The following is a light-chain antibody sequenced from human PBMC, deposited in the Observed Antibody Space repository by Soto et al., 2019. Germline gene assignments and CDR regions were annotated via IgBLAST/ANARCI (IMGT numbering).Light chain of an antibody. CDR1: TGDIGAFNY. CDR2: EVN. V-gene: IGLV2-14*01. Sequence: QSALTQPPSASGSPGQSVTISCTGTTGDIGAFNYVSWYQQRPGKAPKLMIYEVNNRPSGVSNRFSGSKSGNTASLTISGLQPEDEADYYCLSYTSANTRVFGGGTKLTVL. J-gene: IGLJ3*02. CDR3: LSYTSANTRV.